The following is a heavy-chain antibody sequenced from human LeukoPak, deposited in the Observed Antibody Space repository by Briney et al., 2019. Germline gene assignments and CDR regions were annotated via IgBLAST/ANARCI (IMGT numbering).Heavy chain of an antibody. J-gene: IGHJ4*02. CDR2: IYSSGTFI. V-gene: IGHV3-48*03. D-gene: IGHD3-10*01. CDR1: GFTFSSYK. Sequence: PGGSLRLSCAVSGFTFSSYKFHWVRQAPGKGLEWISYIYSSGTFIDYADSVKGRFTISRDNAKNSLYLQMNSLRVEDTAIYYCAILPRTTRGYWGQGTLVTVSS. CDR3: AILPRTTRGY.